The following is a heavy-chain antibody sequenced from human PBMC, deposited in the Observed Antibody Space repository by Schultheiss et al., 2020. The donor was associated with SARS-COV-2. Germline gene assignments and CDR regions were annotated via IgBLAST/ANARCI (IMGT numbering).Heavy chain of an antibody. D-gene: IGHD6-19*01. Sequence: GESLKISCAASGFTFSSYWMHWVRQAPGKGLEWVAVISYDGSNKYYADSVKGRFTISRDNSKNTLYLQMNSLRAEDTAVYYCARDLVVAVAGTNDYWGQGTRVTVSS. V-gene: IGHV3-30*03. CDR3: ARDLVVAVAGTNDY. J-gene: IGHJ4*02. CDR1: GFTFSSYW. CDR2: ISYDGSNK.